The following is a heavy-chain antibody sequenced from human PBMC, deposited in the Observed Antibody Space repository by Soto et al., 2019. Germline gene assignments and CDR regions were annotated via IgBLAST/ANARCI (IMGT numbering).Heavy chain of an antibody. D-gene: IGHD6-13*01. Sequence: HPGGSLRLSCAASGFTFSSYGMHWVRQAPGKGLEWVAVISYDGSNKYYADSVKGRFTISRDNSKNTLYLQMNSLRPEDTAIYYCARAAYSRSWNWFDPWGQGTLVTVSS. J-gene: IGHJ5*02. V-gene: IGHV3-30*03. CDR2: ISYDGSNK. CDR3: ARAAYSRSWNWFDP. CDR1: GFTFSSYG.